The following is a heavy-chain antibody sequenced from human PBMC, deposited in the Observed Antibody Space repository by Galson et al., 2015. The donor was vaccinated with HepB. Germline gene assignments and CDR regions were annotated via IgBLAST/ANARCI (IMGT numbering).Heavy chain of an antibody. CDR1: GFTFSNYG. CDR2: IWYDGSYK. Sequence: SLRLSCAASGFTFSNYGMHWVRQAPGKGLEWVAVIWYDGSYKYYADSVTGRFTISRDDSKNTVYLQMNSLRVEDTAVYFCARKYGSGSYPFEDWGQGALVTVSS. V-gene: IGHV3-33*01. CDR3: ARKYGSGSYPFED. J-gene: IGHJ4*02. D-gene: IGHD3-10*01.